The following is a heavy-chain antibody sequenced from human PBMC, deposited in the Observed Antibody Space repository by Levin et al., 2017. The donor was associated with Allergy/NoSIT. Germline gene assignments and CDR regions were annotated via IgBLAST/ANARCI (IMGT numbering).Heavy chain of an antibody. CDR3: ATLTRDSARDYHFYMDV. Sequence: SETLSLTCTVTGASFRSYYWSWIRQSPGKGLEWIGYIYYNGSANHNPSLKSRVIISVDTAKNQFSLKLNSVTAADTAVYYCATLTRDSARDYHFYMDVWGKGTTVTVSS. CDR1: GASFRSYY. D-gene: IGHD1-1*01. V-gene: IGHV4-59*01. CDR2: IYYNGSA. J-gene: IGHJ6*03.